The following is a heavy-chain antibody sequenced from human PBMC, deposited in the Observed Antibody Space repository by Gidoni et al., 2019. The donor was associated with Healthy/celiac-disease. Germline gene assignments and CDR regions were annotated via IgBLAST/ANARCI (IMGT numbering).Heavy chain of an antibody. CDR2: ISSSGSTI. CDR1: GFTFSSYE. J-gene: IGHJ4*02. D-gene: IGHD2-2*01. CDR3: ARDSADKTSFDY. Sequence: EVQLVESGGGLVQPGGSLRLSCAASGFTFSSYEMNWVRQAPGKGLEWVSYISSSGSTIYYADSVKGRFTISRDNAKNSLYLQMNSLRAEDTAVYYCARDSADKTSFDYWGQGTLVTVSS. V-gene: IGHV3-48*03.